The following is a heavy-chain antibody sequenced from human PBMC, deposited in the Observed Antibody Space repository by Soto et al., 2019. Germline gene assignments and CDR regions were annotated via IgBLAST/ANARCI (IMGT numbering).Heavy chain of an antibody. D-gene: IGHD3-3*01. CDR1: GCSISSYSYY. J-gene: IGHJ6*03. Sequence: QLQLQESGPGLVKPSETLSLTCTVSGCSISSYSYYWGWIRQPPGKGLEWIGTLYYTGTAYYNPSLQSRVTMSVDTSATQFSLKLTYVTAADTAVYYCEIRGETDSFDSYYYMDVWGKGTTVIDSS. CDR3: EIRGETDSFDSYYYMDV. CDR2: LYYTGTA. V-gene: IGHV4-39*01.